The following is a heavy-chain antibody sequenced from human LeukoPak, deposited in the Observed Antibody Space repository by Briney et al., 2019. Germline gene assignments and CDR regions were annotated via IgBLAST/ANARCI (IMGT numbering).Heavy chain of an antibody. CDR3: ASTVPRGCSSGWCPFDY. CDR2: IYYSGST. D-gene: IGHD6-19*01. V-gene: IGHV4-61*01. J-gene: IGHJ4*02. Sequence: SETLSLTCTVSGGSVSSGSYYWSWIRQPPGKGLEWIGYIYYSGSTNYNPSLKSRVTISVDTSKNQFSLKLSSVTAADTAVYYCASTVPRGCSSGWCPFDYWGQGTLVTVSS. CDR1: GGSVSSGSYY.